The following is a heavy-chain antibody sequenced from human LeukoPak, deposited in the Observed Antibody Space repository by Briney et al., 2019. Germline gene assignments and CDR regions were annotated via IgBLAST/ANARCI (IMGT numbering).Heavy chain of an antibody. D-gene: IGHD1-26*01. Sequence: GGSLRLSCSAPGFTFSSYAMHWVRQAPGKGLEYVSAISSNGGSTYYADSVKGRFTISRDNSKNTLYLQMSSLRAEDTAVYYCVKAVGAKGDYYYYYGMDVWGQGTTVTVSS. CDR2: ISSNGGST. CDR1: GFTFSSYA. V-gene: IGHV3-64D*09. J-gene: IGHJ6*02. CDR3: VKAVGAKGDYYYYYGMDV.